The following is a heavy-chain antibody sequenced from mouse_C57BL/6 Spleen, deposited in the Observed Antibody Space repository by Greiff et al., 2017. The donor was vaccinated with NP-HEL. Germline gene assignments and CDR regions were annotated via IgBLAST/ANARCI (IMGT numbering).Heavy chain of an antibody. CDR3: TRSNGYDETWFAY. CDR2: IDPETGGT. Sequence: QVQLKQSGAELVRPGASVTLSCKASGYTFTDYEMHWVKQTPVHGLEWIGAIDPETGGTAYNQKFKGKAILTADKSSSTAYMELRSLTSEDSAVYYCTRSNGYDETWFAYWGQGTLVTVSA. V-gene: IGHV1-15*01. J-gene: IGHJ3*01. D-gene: IGHD2-2*01. CDR1: GYTFTDYE.